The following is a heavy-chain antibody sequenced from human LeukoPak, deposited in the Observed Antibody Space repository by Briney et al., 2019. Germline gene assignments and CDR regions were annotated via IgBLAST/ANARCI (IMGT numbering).Heavy chain of an antibody. CDR3: ASERIALFDY. J-gene: IGHJ4*02. Sequence: SETLSLTCTVSSASISSSPYFWGWIRQSPGKGLEWIGSISYSGTTYYNPSLKSRVTISVNTSKNQFSLKLSSVTAADTAVYYCASERIALFDYWGQGTLVTVSS. V-gene: IGHV4-39*01. CDR2: ISYSGTT. CDR1: SASISSSPYF. D-gene: IGHD2-21*01.